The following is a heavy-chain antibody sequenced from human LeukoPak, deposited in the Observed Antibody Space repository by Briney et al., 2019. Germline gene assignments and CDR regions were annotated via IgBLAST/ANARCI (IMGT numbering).Heavy chain of an antibody. J-gene: IGHJ3*02. CDR3: ATLGYCSSTSVLPNPSPPPVVATIKDDAFDI. CDR1: GYTLTELS. CDR2: FDPEDGGT. V-gene: IGHV1-24*01. D-gene: IGHD2-2*01. Sequence: ASVKVSCKVSGYTLTELSMHWVRQAPGKGLEWMGGFDPEDGGTIYAQKFQGRVTMTEDTSTDTAYMELSSLRSEDTAVYYCATLGYCSSTSVLPNPSPPPVVATIKDDAFDIWGQGTMVTVSS.